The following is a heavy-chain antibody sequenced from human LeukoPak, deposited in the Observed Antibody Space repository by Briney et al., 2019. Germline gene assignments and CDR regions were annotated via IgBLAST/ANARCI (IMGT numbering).Heavy chain of an antibody. V-gene: IGHV4-59*04. CDR2: ISYSGST. CDR1: GVSISSYY. Sequence: SETLSLTCTVSGVSISSYYWSWIRQPPGKGLEWIGTISYSGSTYSKPSLKSRVTISIDMSKNQFSLKLTSLAAADTAVYYCARIRYSYGYPRHLDYWGQGTLVTVSS. CDR3: ARIRYSYGYPRHLDY. D-gene: IGHD5-18*01. J-gene: IGHJ4*02.